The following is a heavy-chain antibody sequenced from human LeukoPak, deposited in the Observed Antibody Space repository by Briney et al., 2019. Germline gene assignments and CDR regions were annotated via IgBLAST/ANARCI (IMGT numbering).Heavy chain of an antibody. V-gene: IGHV3-48*03. CDR2: ISSSGSTI. D-gene: IGHD2-21*02. CDR1: GFTFSSYE. Sequence: PGGSLSLSCAASGFTFSSYEMNWVRQAPGKGLGWVSYISSSGSTIYYADSVKGRFTISRDNAKNSLYLQMNSLRAEDTAVYYCARDCPYCGGDFHDAFDIWGQGTMVTVSS. J-gene: IGHJ3*02. CDR3: ARDCPYCGGDFHDAFDI.